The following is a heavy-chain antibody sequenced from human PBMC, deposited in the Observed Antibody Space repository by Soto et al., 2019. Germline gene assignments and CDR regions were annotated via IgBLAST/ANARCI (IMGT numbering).Heavy chain of an antibody. V-gene: IGHV3-33*01. CDR2: MWYDGSNK. CDR3: ARDSAGKTDWGLRGAFDI. Sequence: QVQLVESGGGVVQPGRSQRLSCAASGFTFSDHGMHWVRQAPGKGLEWVAVMWYDGSNKYYADSVKGRFSISRDNSKNTLYLHMSSLRSEDTAVYYCARDSAGKTDWGLRGAFDIWGQGTMVTVSS. CDR1: GFTFSDHG. D-gene: IGHD7-27*01. J-gene: IGHJ3*02.